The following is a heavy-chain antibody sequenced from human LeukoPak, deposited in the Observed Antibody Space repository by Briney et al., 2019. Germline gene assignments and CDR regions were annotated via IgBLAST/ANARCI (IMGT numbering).Heavy chain of an antibody. CDR3: ARSATYYYDSSGYSHNWFDP. V-gene: IGHV1-18*01. CDR1: GYTFTSYG. J-gene: IGHJ5*02. CDR2: ISAYNGNT. D-gene: IGHD3-22*01. Sequence: GASVKVSCKASGYTFTSYGISWVRQAPGQGLEWMGCISAYNGNTNYAQKLQGRVTMTTDTSTSTAYMELRSLRSDDTAVYYCARSATYYYDSSGYSHNWFDPWGQGTLVTVSS.